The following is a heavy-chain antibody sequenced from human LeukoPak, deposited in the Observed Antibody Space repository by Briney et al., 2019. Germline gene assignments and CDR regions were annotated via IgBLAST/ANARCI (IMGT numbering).Heavy chain of an antibody. D-gene: IGHD6-19*01. CDR2: ISGSGGST. J-gene: IGHJ4*02. CDR1: GFTFSSYA. CDR3: ANRIAVAGTVY. V-gene: IGHV3-23*01. Sequence: GGSLRLSCAASGFTFSSYAMNWVRQAPGKGLEWVSAISGSGGSTYYADSVKGRFTISRDNSKNTLYLQMNSLRAEDTAVYYCANRIAVAGTVYWGQGTLVTVSS.